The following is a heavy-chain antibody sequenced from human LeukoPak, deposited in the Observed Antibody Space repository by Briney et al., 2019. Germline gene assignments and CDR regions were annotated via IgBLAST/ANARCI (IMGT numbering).Heavy chain of an antibody. D-gene: IGHD3-16*01. J-gene: IGHJ3*02. CDR2: ISWNSGSI. CDR1: GFTFDDYA. Sequence: PGRSLRLSCAASGFTFDDYAMHWVRQAPGKGLEWVSGISWNSGSIGYADSVKGRFTISRDNAKNSLYLQMNSLRAEDMALYYCAKGAARGDAFDIWGQGTMVTVSS. CDR3: AKGAARGDAFDI. V-gene: IGHV3-9*03.